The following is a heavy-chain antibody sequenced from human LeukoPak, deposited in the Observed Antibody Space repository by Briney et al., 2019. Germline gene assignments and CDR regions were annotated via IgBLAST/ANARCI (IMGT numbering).Heavy chain of an antibody. CDR1: GFTFDDYG. CDR2: INWNGGST. D-gene: IGHD5-18*01. Sequence: GGSLRLSCAASGFTFDDYGMSWVRQAPGKGLEWVSGINWNGGSTGYADSVKGRFTISRDNAKNSLYLQMNSLRAEDTAVYYCARPGEGYSYGPEWYFDYWGQGTLVTVSS. CDR3: ARPGEGYSYGPEWYFDY. V-gene: IGHV3-20*04. J-gene: IGHJ4*02.